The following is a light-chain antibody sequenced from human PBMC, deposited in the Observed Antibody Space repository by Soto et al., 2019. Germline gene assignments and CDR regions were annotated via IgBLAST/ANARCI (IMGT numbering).Light chain of an antibody. Sequence: DIVMTQSPDSLAVSLGERATINFKSSQSVLYSSNNKNYLAWYQQKPGQPPKLLIYWASTRESGVPDGFSGSGSGTDFTLTIRRLQAEDVAVYSCQQYYSTPLTCGGGTKVEIK. J-gene: IGKJ4*01. CDR1: QSVLYSSNNKNY. CDR3: QQYYSTPLT. CDR2: WAS. V-gene: IGKV4-1*01.